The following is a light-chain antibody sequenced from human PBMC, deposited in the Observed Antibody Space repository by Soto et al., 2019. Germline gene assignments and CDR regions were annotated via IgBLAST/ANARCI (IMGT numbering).Light chain of an antibody. V-gene: IGLV2-14*01. CDR3: SSYTSRTSLSFV. CDR1: SSDVGGYDY. J-gene: IGLJ1*01. Sequence: QSVLTQPASGSGSPGQSITISCTGTSSDVGGYDYVSWYQQHPGKAPKLMIYEVTNRPSGVSNRFSGSRSGNTASLTISGLLAEDEADYYCSSYTSRTSLSFVFGAGTKVTVL. CDR2: EVT.